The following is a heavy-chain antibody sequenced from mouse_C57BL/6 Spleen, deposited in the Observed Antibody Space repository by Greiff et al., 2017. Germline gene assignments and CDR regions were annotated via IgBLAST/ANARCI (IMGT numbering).Heavy chain of an antibody. CDR2: ISDGGSYT. D-gene: IGHD1-1*01. CDR3: ARDRATVPPYAMDY. CDR1: GFTFSSYA. V-gene: IGHV5-4*01. Sequence: DVHLVESGGGLVKPGGSLKLSCAASGFTFSSYAMSWVRPTPEKRLEWVATISDGGSYTYYPDNVKGRFTISRDNAKNNLYLQMSHLKSEDTAMYYCARDRATVPPYAMDYWGQGTSVTVSS. J-gene: IGHJ4*01.